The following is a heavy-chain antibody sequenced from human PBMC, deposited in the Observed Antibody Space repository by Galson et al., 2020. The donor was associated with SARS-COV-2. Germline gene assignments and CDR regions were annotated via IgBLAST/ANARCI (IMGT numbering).Heavy chain of an antibody. D-gene: IGHD2-21*01. CDR3: AKELPGAAKHTCDY. CDR1: GYTFTGYY. CDR2: INPNSGVT. Sequence: ASVKVSCKASGYTFTGYYIHWVRQAPGQGLEWMGWINPNSGVTNYAQKFQGRVTMTRDTSISTAYMELSRLRSDDTAVYYCAKELPGAAKHTCDYWGQGTLVPVSS. V-gene: IGHV1-2*02. J-gene: IGHJ4*02.